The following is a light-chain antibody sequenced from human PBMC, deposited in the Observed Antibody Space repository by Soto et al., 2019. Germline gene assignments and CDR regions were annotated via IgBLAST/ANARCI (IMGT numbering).Light chain of an antibody. V-gene: IGKV1-6*01. CDR2: AAS. Sequence: AIQITQSPSSLSASVGDRVTITCRASQGIRNDLAWYQQKPWKAPKVLIYAASKLPSGVPSRFSGSASGTDFTLTISSLQPEDFAIYYCLQEYNYPWTFGQGTKVDIK. CDR1: QGIRND. J-gene: IGKJ1*01. CDR3: LQEYNYPWT.